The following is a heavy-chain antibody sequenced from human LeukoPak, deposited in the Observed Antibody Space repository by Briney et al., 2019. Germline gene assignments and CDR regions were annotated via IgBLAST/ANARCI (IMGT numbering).Heavy chain of an antibody. V-gene: IGHV4-59*01. CDR1: GGSISSYY. J-gene: IGHJ6*02. CDR2: IYYSGST. CDR3: ARDRSEQLAHRYYYYYGMDV. D-gene: IGHD6-6*01. Sequence: PSETLSLTCTVSGGSISSYYWSWLRQPPGKGLEWIGYIYYSGSTNYNPSLKSRVTISVDTSKNQFSLKLSSVTAADTAVYYCARDRSEQLAHRYYYYYGMDVWGQGTTVTVSS.